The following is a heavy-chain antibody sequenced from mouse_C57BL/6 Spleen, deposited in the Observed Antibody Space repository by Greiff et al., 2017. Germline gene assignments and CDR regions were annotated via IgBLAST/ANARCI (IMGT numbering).Heavy chain of an antibody. V-gene: IGHV1-55*01. CDR2: IYPGSGST. D-gene: IGHD3-2*02. Sequence: QVQLQQPGAELVKPGASVKMSRKASGYTFTSYWITWVKQRPGQGLEWIGDIYPGSGSTNYNEKFKSKATLTVDTSSSTAYMQLSSLTSEDSAVYYCAKRSGYFYAMDYWGQGTSVTVSS. J-gene: IGHJ4*01. CDR1: GYTFTSYW. CDR3: AKRSGYFYAMDY.